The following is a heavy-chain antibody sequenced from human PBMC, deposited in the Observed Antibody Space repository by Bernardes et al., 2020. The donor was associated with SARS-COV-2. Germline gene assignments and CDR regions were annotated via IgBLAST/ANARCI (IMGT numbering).Heavy chain of an antibody. Sequence: SVKVSCNASGYTFTDFYMHWVRQAPGQGLEWMGWINPNSGGTNYAQKFQGRVTMTRDTSISTAYMELSRLRSDDTAVYYCARGNSNSCDYWGQGTLVTVSS. D-gene: IGHD4-4*01. CDR2: INPNSGGT. CDR3: ARGNSNSCDY. J-gene: IGHJ4*02. V-gene: IGHV1-2*02. CDR1: GYTFTDFY.